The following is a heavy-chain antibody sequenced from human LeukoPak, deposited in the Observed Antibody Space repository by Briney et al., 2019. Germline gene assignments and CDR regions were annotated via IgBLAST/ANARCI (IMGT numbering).Heavy chain of an antibody. CDR1: GYTFTSYG. Sequence: GASVKVSCKASGYTFTSYGISWVRQAPGQGLEWMGRIIPILGIVNYAQKFQGRVTMTADKSTNTAYMELSSLRSEDTAVYYCARDQMGDYGDPLGYWGQGTLVTVSS. CDR2: IIPILGIV. J-gene: IGHJ4*02. D-gene: IGHD4-17*01. V-gene: IGHV1-69*04. CDR3: ARDQMGDYGDPLGY.